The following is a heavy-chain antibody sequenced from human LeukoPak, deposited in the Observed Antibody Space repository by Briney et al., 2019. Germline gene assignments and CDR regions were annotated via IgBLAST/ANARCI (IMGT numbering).Heavy chain of an antibody. CDR3: ARSNQSDDY. CDR2: INPGGSSI. Sequence: SGGSLSLSCAASGFTFSSYCMHWVRHVPGKGLVWVKRINPGGSSITYADSVKGRFTISRDNAKNTLYLQMDSLRAEDTGVYYCARSNQSDDYWGQGTLVTVSS. D-gene: IGHD1-14*01. V-gene: IGHV3-74*01. CDR1: GFTFSSYC. J-gene: IGHJ4*02.